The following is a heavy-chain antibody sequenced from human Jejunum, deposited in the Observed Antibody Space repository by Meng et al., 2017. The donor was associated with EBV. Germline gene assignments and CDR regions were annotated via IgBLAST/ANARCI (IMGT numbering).Heavy chain of an antibody. V-gene: IGHV1-2*06. J-gene: IGHJ2*01. CDR2: INPNSGGA. Sequence: VPRVQSGVEVKKPGASVKVPCKASAHTFAGYYMHWVRQAPGQGLEWMGRINPNSGGANYAQKFQGRVTMTRDTSISTAYMELSRLRSDDTAVYYCAREGLVGDLRYFDLWGRGTLVTVSS. CDR3: AREGLVGDLRYFDL. D-gene: IGHD3-16*01. CDR1: AHTFAGYY.